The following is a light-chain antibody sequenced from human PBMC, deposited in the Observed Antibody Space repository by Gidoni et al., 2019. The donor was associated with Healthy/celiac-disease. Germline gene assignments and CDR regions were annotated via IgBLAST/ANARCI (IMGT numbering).Light chain of an antibody. J-gene: IGKJ1*01. CDR3: QQLNSYPWT. CDR1: QGISSY. CDR2: AAS. Sequence: DIQLTQSPSFLSASVGDRVTITCRASQGISSYLAWYQQKPGKATKLLIYAASTWQSGVPSRFSGSGSGTEFTLTISSLQPEDFATYYCQQLNSYPWTFGQGTKVEIK. V-gene: IGKV1-9*01.